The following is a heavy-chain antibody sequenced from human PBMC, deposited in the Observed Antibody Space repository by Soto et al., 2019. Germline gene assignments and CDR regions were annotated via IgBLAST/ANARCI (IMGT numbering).Heavy chain of an antibody. CDR2: IYYSGST. D-gene: IGHD6-13*01. CDR3: ARRAAARLGYYYYYYMDV. V-gene: IGHV4-59*08. Sequence: SETLSLTCTVSGGSISSYYWSWIRQPPGKGLEWIGYIYYSGSTNYNPSLKSRVTISVDTSKNQFSLKLSSVTAADTAVYYCARRAAARLGYYYYYYMDVWGKGTTVTVSS. CDR1: GGSISSYY. J-gene: IGHJ6*03.